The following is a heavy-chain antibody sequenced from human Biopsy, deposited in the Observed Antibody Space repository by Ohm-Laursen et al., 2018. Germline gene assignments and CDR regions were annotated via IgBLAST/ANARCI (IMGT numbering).Heavy chain of an antibody. D-gene: IGHD3-10*01. CDR3: ARWYGDLFYYYNGMDV. Sequence: GSLRLSCAAFGFTFNVYSIVRVRQAPGKGLEWVSSITSRTSSTYYADSVKGRVTISRDNANNSVSLQMNNLRVDDTAVYYCARWYGDLFYYYNGMDVWGQGTTVTVSS. CDR1: GFTFNVYS. J-gene: IGHJ6*02. CDR2: ITSRTSST. V-gene: IGHV3-21*01.